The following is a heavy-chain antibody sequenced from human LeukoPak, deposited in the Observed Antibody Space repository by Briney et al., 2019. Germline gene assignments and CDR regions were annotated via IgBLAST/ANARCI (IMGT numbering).Heavy chain of an antibody. J-gene: IGHJ4*02. CDR2: ISGSGGST. Sequence: GGSLRLSCAASGCTFSSYAMSWVRQAPGKGLEWVSAISGSGGSTYYADSVKGRFTISRDNSKNTLYLQMNSLRAEDTAVYYCSASGSYYEPFDYWGQGTLVTVSS. V-gene: IGHV3-23*01. CDR1: GCTFSSYA. D-gene: IGHD1-26*01. CDR3: SASGSYYEPFDY.